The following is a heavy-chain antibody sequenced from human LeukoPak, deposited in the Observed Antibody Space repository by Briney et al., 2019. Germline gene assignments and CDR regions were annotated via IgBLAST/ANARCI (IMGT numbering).Heavy chain of an antibody. D-gene: IGHD3-10*01. CDR1: GFTFSSYA. CDR3: AKDRSGSGYFDY. Sequence: PGGSLRLSCAASGFTFSSYAMSWVRQAPGKGLEWVSTISGSGGSTYYADSAKGRFTISRDTSKNTLYLQMNSLRAEDTAVYYCAKDRSGSGYFDYWGQGTLVTVSS. V-gene: IGHV3-23*01. CDR2: ISGSGGST. J-gene: IGHJ4*02.